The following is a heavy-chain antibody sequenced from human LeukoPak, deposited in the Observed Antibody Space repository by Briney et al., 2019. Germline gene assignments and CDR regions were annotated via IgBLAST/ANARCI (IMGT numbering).Heavy chain of an antibody. D-gene: IGHD1-26*01. Sequence: PGGSLRLSCAASRFTFDDYAMHWVRQGPGKGLEWVSVISWDGRNTYYADSVKGRFSISRDNSKNSLFLQMNSLRTEDTAFYYCAKGRRRELLSSVDYWGQGTLVTVSS. CDR3: AKGRRRELLSSVDY. V-gene: IGHV3-43D*03. CDR2: ISWDGRNT. CDR1: RFTFDDYA. J-gene: IGHJ4*02.